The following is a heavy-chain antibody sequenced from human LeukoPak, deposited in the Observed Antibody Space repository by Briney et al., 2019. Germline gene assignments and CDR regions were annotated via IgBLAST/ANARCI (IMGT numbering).Heavy chain of an antibody. D-gene: IGHD6-13*01. CDR2: INTNTGNP. CDR1: GYTFTTYL. CDR3: ARDVRWGSSWVFDY. J-gene: IGHJ4*02. Sequence: ASVKVSCKASGYTFTTYLMHWVRQAPGQGLEWMGWINTNTGNPTYAQGFTGRFVFSLDTSVSTAYLQISSLKAEDTAVYYCARDVRWGSSWVFDYWGQGTLVTVSS. V-gene: IGHV7-4-1*02.